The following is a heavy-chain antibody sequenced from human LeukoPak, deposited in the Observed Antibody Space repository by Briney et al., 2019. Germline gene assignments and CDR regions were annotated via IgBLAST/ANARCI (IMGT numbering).Heavy chain of an antibody. CDR3: AKGGSSSWDYFDS. CDR1: GFTFSSYG. Sequence: PGGTLRLSCAASGFTFSSYGMSWVRQAPGKGLEWVSALTPSGSSTYYADSVKGRFTFSRDNPKNTLYLQMNSLRVEDTAIYYCAKGGSSSWDYFDSWGQGTLVTVSP. J-gene: IGHJ4*02. CDR2: LTPSGSST. D-gene: IGHD6-13*01. V-gene: IGHV3-23*01.